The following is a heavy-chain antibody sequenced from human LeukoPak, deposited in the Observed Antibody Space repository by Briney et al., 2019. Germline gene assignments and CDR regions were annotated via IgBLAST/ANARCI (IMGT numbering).Heavy chain of an antibody. D-gene: IGHD3-10*01. J-gene: IGHJ4*02. V-gene: IGHV7-4-1*01. CDR2: IDANTGNP. CDR1: GYTFTNYP. Sequence: GASVKVSCKASGYTFTNYPINWVRQAPGHGLEGMGWIDANTGNPTYAQGFRGRFVFSLDTSVSTAFLEIFSLKAEDTAVYYCASDLRDAYYYFDYWGQGTLVTVSS. CDR3: ASDLRDAYYYFDY.